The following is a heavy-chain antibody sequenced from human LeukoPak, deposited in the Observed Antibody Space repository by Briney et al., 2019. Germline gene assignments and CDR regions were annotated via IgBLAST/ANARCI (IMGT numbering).Heavy chain of an antibody. Sequence: GASVKVSCKASGYTFTSYYMHWVRQAPGQGLEWMGIINPSGGSTSYAQKFQGRVTMTRDTSTSTVYMELSSLRSEDTAVYYCARGDCSGGSCYSSTTGYYFDYWGQGTLVTVSS. CDR2: INPSGGST. V-gene: IGHV1-46*01. CDR3: ARGDCSGGSCYSSTTGYYFDY. CDR1: GYTFTSYY. D-gene: IGHD2-15*01. J-gene: IGHJ4*02.